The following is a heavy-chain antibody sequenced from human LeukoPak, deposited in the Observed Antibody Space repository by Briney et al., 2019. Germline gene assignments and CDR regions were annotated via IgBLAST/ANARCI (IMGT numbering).Heavy chain of an antibody. CDR1: GGTFSSYA. D-gene: IGHD3-3*01. J-gene: IGHJ6*02. CDR3: ATSYYDFWSGYSTKRRYYYYGMDV. V-gene: IGHV1-69*04. Sequence: ASVKVSCKASGGTFSSYAISWVRQAPGQGLEWMGRIIPILGIANYAQKFQGRVTITADKSTSTAYMELSSLRSEDTAVYYCATSYYDFWSGYSTKRRYYYYGMDVWGQGTTVTVSS. CDR2: IIPILGIA.